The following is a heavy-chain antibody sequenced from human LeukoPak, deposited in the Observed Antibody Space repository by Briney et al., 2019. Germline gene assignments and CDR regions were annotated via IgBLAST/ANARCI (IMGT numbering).Heavy chain of an antibody. CDR1: GGSISSYY. Sequence: SETLSLTCTVSGGSISSYYWSWIRQPPGKGLEWIGYIYYSGSTNYNPSLKSRVTISVDTSKNQFSLKLSSVTAADTAVYYCARARGTETMVRGVINEFDYWGQGTLVTVSP. D-gene: IGHD3-10*01. V-gene: IGHV4-59*01. CDR2: IYYSGST. J-gene: IGHJ4*02. CDR3: ARARGTETMVRGVINEFDY.